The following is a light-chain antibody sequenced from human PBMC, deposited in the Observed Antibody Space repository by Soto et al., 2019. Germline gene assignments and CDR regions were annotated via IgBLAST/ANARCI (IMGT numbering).Light chain of an antibody. CDR1: QRVSSH. CDR2: AAS. Sequence: EIVMTQSPATLSVSPGEGATLSCRANQRVSSHLAWYQHKPGQAPRLLIHAASTRAPGIPARFSGSGSGTELTLTISSLQSEDFAVYYCQQYQTWPFPFGQGTKLEIK. CDR3: QQYQTWPFP. V-gene: IGKV3-15*01. J-gene: IGKJ2*01.